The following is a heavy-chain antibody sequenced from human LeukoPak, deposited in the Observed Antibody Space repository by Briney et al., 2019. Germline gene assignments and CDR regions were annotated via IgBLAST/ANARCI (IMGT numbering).Heavy chain of an antibody. V-gene: IGHV4-4*02. D-gene: IGHD3-16*01. J-gene: IGHJ4*02. CDR3: ARGGGYYFDY. CDR1: GIIFSNAW. CDR2: VFHTGLN. Sequence: GSLRLSCAASGIIFSNAWMSWVRQPPGKGLEWIGEVFHTGLNNYNPSLESRVTISVDESKNQVSLVLSSVSAADTAVYYCARGGGYYFDYWGQGTLVTVSS.